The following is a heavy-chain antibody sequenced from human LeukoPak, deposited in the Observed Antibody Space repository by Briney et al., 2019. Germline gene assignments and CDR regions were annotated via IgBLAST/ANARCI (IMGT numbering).Heavy chain of an antibody. CDR1: GFTFSSYE. CDR3: ARDRYVVVPAAMGPLNYYYYGMDV. V-gene: IGHV3-48*03. J-gene: IGHJ6*04. CDR2: ISSSGSTI. Sequence: GGSLRLSCAASGFTFSSYEMNWVRQAPGEGLEWVSYISSSGSTIYYADSVKGRFTISRDNAKNSLYLQMNSLRAEDTAVYYCARDRYVVVPAAMGPLNYYYYGMDVWGKGTTVTVSS. D-gene: IGHD2-2*01.